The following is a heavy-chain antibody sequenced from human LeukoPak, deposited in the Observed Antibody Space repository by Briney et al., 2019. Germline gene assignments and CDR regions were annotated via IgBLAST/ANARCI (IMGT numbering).Heavy chain of an antibody. CDR3: ARERGSYSPVDY. D-gene: IGHD1-26*01. CDR2: INPNSGGT. J-gene: IGHJ4*02. V-gene: IGHV1-2*02. CDR1: GYTFTGQY. Sequence: GASVKVSCKASGYTFTGQYMHWVRQAPGQGLEWMGWINPNSGGTNYAQKFQGRVAMTRDTSISTAYMELSRLRSDDTAVYYCARERGSYSPVDYWGQGTVVTVS.